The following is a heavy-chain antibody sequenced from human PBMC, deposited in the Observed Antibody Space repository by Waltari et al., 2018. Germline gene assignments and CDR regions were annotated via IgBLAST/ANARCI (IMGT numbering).Heavy chain of an antibody. J-gene: IGHJ4*02. D-gene: IGHD2-8*02. CDR3: ARRSCTGECYAPYVY. V-gene: IGHV1-2*02. CDR1: GYPFTDYH. Sequence: QVQLVQSGAEVTKPGASVKVSCKPSGYPFTDYHIPWVRQAPGQGLEWRGWINPKSRGKYYAQAFQGGVTMTRDTSTSTVYMELSSLKADDTAVYYCARRSCTGECYAPYVYWGQGSLVTVSS. CDR2: INPKSRGK.